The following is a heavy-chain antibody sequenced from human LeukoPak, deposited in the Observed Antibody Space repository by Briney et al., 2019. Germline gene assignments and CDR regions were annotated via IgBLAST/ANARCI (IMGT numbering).Heavy chain of an antibody. D-gene: IGHD5-12*01. Sequence: SVKVSCKASGGTFSSYAISWARQAPGQGLEWMGRIIPILGIANYAQKFQSRVTITADKSTSTAYMELSSLRSEDTAVYYCARDPVDIVATDNYYYYGMDVWGQGTTVTVSS. CDR1: GGTFSSYA. V-gene: IGHV1-69*04. J-gene: IGHJ6*02. CDR2: IIPILGIA. CDR3: ARDPVDIVATDNYYYYGMDV.